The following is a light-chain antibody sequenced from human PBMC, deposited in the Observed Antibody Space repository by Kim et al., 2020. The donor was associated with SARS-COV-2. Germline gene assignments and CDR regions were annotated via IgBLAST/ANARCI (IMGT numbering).Light chain of an antibody. V-gene: IGLV2-14*03. J-gene: IGLJ2*01. CDR3: SSYTSSSTVV. Sequence: GQSITISCTGTSRDVGGNSYVSWYQQHPGKAPKLMIYDVTNRPSGVSNRFSGSKSGNTASLTISGLQAEDEADYYCSSYTSSSTVVFGGGTQLTVL. CDR2: DVT. CDR1: SRDVGGNSY.